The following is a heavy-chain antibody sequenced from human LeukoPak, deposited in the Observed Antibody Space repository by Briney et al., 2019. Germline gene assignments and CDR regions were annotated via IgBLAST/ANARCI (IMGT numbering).Heavy chain of an antibody. V-gene: IGHV4-30-4*08. CDR3: ASLDMIVGQGGAFDI. Sequence: SKTLSLTCTVSSGSISSGDHYWSWLRQPPGKGLEWIGYIYYSGSTYYNPSLKSRVTLSIDTSTNQFSLKLTSVTAADTAVYYCASLDMIVGQGGAFDIWGQGTMVTVSS. J-gene: IGHJ3*02. CDR2: IYYSGST. CDR1: SGSISSGDHY. D-gene: IGHD3-22*01.